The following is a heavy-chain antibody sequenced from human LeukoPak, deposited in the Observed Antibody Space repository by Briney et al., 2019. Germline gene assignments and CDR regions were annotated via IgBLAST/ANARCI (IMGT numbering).Heavy chain of an antibody. V-gene: IGHV3-11*06. CDR1: GFTFSDYY. D-gene: IGHD2-2*01. J-gene: IGHJ4*02. CDR2: ISSSGSYT. CDR3: ARSSGQLPNGLFFDS. Sequence: GGSLRLSCAASGFTFSDYYMSWIRQAPGKGLEWVSCISSSGSYTNYADSVKGRFTISRDNAKNSLYLQMNSLRAEDTAVYYCARSSGQLPNGLFFDSWGQGTLVTVSS.